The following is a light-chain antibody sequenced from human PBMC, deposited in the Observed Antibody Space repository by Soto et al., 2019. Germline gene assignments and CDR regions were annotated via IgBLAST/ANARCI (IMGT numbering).Light chain of an antibody. CDR2: DAS. Sequence: DIQMTQSPSTVSASVGDGVTITCRASQSISTWLAWYQQKPGKAPKLLIYDASTLESGVPSGFSVSGSGTEVTLTISSLQPDDFATYYCQQYNSYPSTFGQGTKLEIK. J-gene: IGKJ2*01. CDR3: QQYNSYPST. CDR1: QSISTW. V-gene: IGKV1-5*01.